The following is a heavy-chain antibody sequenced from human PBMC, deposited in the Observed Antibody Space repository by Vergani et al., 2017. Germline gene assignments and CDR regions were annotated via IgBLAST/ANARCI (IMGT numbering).Heavy chain of an antibody. CDR2: VYWNGNE. V-gene: IGHV2-5*01. J-gene: IGHJ3*01. Sequence: QINLRESGPTLVKPTQTLTLTCTSSGFSLTTGGEGVGWIRQPPGRALELLAVVYWNGNERYSPSLKSRVTITKDTSTNEVILTMATMDPVDTATYYCVHRLGYFDWDGAFDVWGPGTMVTVSS. CDR1: GFSLTTGGEG. CDR3: VHRLGYFDWDGAFDV. D-gene: IGHD3-9*01.